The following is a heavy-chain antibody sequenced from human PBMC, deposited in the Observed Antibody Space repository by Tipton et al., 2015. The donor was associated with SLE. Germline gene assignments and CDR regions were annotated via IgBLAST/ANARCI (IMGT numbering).Heavy chain of an antibody. Sequence: TLSLTCTVSGGSISSGGYYWSWIRQHPGKGLEWIGYIYYSGSTYYNPSLKSRVTISVGTSKNQFSLKLSSVTAADTAVYYCASHSTHYCSSTSCYFDYWGQGTLVTVSS. CDR2: IYYSGST. CDR3: ASHSTHYCSSTSCYFDY. CDR1: GGSISSGGYY. J-gene: IGHJ4*02. D-gene: IGHD2-2*01. V-gene: IGHV4-31*03.